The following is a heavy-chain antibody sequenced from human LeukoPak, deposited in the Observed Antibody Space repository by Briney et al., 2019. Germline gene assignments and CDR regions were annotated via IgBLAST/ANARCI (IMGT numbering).Heavy chain of an antibody. CDR2: ISPFNGKT. V-gene: IGHV1-18*01. CDR3: ARGGSGSYFDY. CDR1: GYTFINQA. D-gene: IGHD3-10*01. J-gene: IGHJ4*02. Sequence: ASVKVSCTASGYTFINQAISWVRQAPGQGLEWMGWISPFNGKTDYAQTFQGRLTMTTDASTSTAHMELRSLGSADTAIYYCARGGSGSYFDYWGQGTLVAVSS.